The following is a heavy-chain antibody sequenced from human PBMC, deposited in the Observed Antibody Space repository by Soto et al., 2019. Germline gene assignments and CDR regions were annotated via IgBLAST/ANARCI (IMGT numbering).Heavy chain of an antibody. V-gene: IGHV3-7*01. D-gene: IGHD3-3*01. CDR1: GFTFSSYW. CDR3: ARDVANEYYDFWSGYFGYYYYMDV. Sequence: GSLRLSCAASGFTFSSYWMSWVRQAPGKGLEWVANIKQDGSEKYYVDSVKGRFTISRDNAKNSLYLQMNSLRAEDTAVYYCARDVANEYYDFWSGYFGYYYYMDVWGKGTTVTVSS. J-gene: IGHJ6*03. CDR2: IKQDGSEK.